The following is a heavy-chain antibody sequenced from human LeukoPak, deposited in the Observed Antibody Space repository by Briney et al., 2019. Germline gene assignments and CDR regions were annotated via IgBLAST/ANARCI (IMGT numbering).Heavy chain of an antibody. CDR3: ARTAMVKYFDY. D-gene: IGHD5-18*01. J-gene: IGHJ4*02. CDR1: GFTFSSYA. Sequence: QPGRPLRLSCAASGFTFSSYAMHWVRQAPGKGLEWVAVISYDGSNKYYADSVKGRFTISRDNSKNTLYLQMNSLRAEDTAVYYCARTAMVKYFDYWGQGTLVTVSS. CDR2: ISYDGSNK. V-gene: IGHV3-30*04.